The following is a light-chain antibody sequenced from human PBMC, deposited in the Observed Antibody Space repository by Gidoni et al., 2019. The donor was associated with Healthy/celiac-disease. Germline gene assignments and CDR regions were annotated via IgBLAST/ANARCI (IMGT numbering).Light chain of an antibody. V-gene: IGLV1-44*01. CDR2: SNN. J-gene: IGLJ3*02. CDR1: SSNIGSNT. CDR3: AAWDDSLNAWV. Sequence: HSVLTPPPPASGTPGQRVTISCSGSSSNIGSNTVNWYQQPPGTAPKLLIYSNNQRPSGVPDRFSGSKSGTSASLAISGLQSEDEADYYCAAWDDSLNAWVFGGGTKLTVL.